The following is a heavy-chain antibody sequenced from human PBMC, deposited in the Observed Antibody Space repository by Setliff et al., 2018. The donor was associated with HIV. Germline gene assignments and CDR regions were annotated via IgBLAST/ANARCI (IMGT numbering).Heavy chain of an antibody. CDR1: GFTVSSNY. V-gene: IGHV3-66*02. J-gene: IGHJ4*02. D-gene: IGHD3-3*02. Sequence: LRLSCAASGFTVSSNYMSWVRQAPGKGLEWVSVIYIDGSTYYADSVRGRFTISRDNYKNALYLQMESLRAEDTAVYYCAREDPPADFHFWSGRLADWGQGSLVTVSS. CDR2: IYIDGST. CDR3: AREDPPADFHFWSGRLAD.